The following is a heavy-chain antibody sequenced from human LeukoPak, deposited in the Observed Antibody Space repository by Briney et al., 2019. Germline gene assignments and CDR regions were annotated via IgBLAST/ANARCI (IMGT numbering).Heavy chain of an antibody. CDR2: ISWSSGSI. V-gene: IGHV3-9*01. CDR3: ATWGDTTAEYFQR. D-gene: IGHD2-21*02. J-gene: IGHJ1*01. CDR1: GFTFDDYA. Sequence: GGSLRLSCAASGFTFDDYAMHWVRQAPGKGLEWVSGISWSSGSIGYADSVKGRFTISRDNAQNSMYLQMNSLRVEDTAVYYCATWGDTTAEYFQRWGQGTLVTVSS.